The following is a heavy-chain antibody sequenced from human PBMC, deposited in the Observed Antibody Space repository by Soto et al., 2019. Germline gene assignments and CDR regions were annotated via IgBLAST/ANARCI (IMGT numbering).Heavy chain of an antibody. D-gene: IGHD6-19*01. CDR2: IYYSGST. CDR1: GGSISSYY. J-gene: IGHJ6*02. Sequence: SETLSLTCTVSGGSISSYYWSWIRQPPGKGLEWIGYIYYSGSTNYNPSLKSRVTISVDTSKNQFSLKLSSVTAADTAVYYCALIALAGKYYGMDVWGQGTTVTVSS. CDR3: ALIALAGKYYGMDV. V-gene: IGHV4-59*01.